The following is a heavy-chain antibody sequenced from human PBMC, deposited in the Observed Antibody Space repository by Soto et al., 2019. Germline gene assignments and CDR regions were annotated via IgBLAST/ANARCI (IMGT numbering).Heavy chain of an antibody. CDR3: ARVDYYGAGTYLFDY. J-gene: IGHJ4*02. CDR2: IADSETT. Sequence: SETLSLTCTVSGASMGRYYWSWIRQSPGKGLECIGYIADSETTNYSPSLRSRVTISLEASKSQFSLKLSSVTAADTAVYYCARVDYYGAGTYLFDYWGPGTLVTVSS. V-gene: IGHV4-59*01. D-gene: IGHD3-10*01. CDR1: GASMGRYY.